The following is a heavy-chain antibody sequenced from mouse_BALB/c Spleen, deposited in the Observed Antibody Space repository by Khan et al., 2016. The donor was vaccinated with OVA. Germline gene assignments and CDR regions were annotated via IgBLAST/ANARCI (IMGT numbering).Heavy chain of an antibody. CDR2: INPSNGRN. V-gene: IGHV1S81*02. J-gene: IGHJ2*01. Sequence: QVQLQQSGAELVNPGASVNLSCKASGYTLTSYWMHWVQQRPGQGLEWIGEINPSNGRNNYNEKFKSKATLTVDKSSSTAYMQLSSPTSEDSAVYYCARLLITFDYWGQGTTVTVSS. D-gene: IGHD2-1*01. CDR3: ARLLITFDY. CDR1: GYTLTSYW.